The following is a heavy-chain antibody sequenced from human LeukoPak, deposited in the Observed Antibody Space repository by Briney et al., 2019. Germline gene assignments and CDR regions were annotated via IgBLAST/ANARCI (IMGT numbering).Heavy chain of an antibody. CDR1: GFXFSGYE. Sequence: GGSLRLSCAASGFXFSGYEINWVRQAPGKGLEWVSYISGSGNTIYYADSVKGRFTISRDNAKNSLYLQMNSLRPEDTAVYYCAREAETRNYFDYWGQGTLVTVSS. J-gene: IGHJ4*02. V-gene: IGHV3-48*03. CDR3: AREAETRNYFDY. CDR2: ISGSGNTI.